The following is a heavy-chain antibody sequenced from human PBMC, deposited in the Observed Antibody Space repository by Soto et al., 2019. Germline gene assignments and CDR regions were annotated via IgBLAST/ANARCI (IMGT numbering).Heavy chain of an antibody. Sequence: QVQLVETGGGLVKPGGSLRLSCAASGFTFSDSFMSWSRQTPGKGLEWLSYISGRDGNIYYAEAVRGRFTISRDNAKKSPYLQINSLRAEDTAVYYCAGDQGPNHMAVWGKGNTVTVS. CDR3: AGDQGPNHMAV. J-gene: IGHJ6*03. CDR2: ISGRDGNI. V-gene: IGHV3-11*01. CDR1: GFTFSDSF.